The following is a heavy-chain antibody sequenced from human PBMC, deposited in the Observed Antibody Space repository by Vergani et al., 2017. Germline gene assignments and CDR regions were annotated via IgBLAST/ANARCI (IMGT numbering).Heavy chain of an antibody. V-gene: IGHV3-48*01. CDR2: ISSSSSTI. D-gene: IGHD2-15*01. CDR3: ASDAPGYCSGGSCYSSDYYYGMDV. J-gene: IGHJ6*02. Sequence: EVQLVESGGGLVQPGGSLRLSCAASGFTFSSYSMNWVRQAPGKGLEWVSYISSSSSTIYYADSVKGRFTISRDNAKNSLYLQMNSLRAEDTAVYYCASDAPGYCSGGSCYSSDYYYGMDVWGQGTTVTVSS. CDR1: GFTFSSYS.